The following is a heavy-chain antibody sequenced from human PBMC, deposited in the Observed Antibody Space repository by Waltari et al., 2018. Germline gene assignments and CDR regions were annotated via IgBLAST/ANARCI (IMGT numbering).Heavy chain of an antibody. J-gene: IGHJ4*02. D-gene: IGHD3-9*01. V-gene: IGHV4-38-2*01. CDR1: GYSISSGYY. Sequence: QVQLQESGPGLVKPSETLSLTCAVSGYSISSGYYWGWTRQPPGKGLEWIGSIDHSGSTYYNPSLKSRVTISVDTSKNQFSLKLSSVTAADTAVYYCASYEYYDILTGYEYWGQGTLVTVSS. CDR3: ASYEYYDILTGYEY. CDR2: IDHSGST.